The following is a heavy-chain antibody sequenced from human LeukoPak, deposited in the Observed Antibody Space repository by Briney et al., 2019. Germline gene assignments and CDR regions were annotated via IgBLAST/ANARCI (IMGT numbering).Heavy chain of an antibody. V-gene: IGHV3-23*01. Sequence: GGSLTLSCAASGFTFSDYAMSWVRQAPGKGLEWVSTASYYVGKQYHADSVRGRFTVSRDNSRNTVSLQMSSLRVEDTGIYYCAKAGIGADGAGFLCEYWGQGTLVTVSS. CDR2: ASYYVGKQ. CDR3: AKAGIGADGAGFLCEY. D-gene: IGHD1-1*01. J-gene: IGHJ4*02. CDR1: GFTFSDYA.